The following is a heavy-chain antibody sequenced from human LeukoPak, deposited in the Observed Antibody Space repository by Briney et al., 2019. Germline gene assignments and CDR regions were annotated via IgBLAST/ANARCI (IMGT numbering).Heavy chain of an antibody. Sequence: NPSETLSLTCTVSGGSIRSGGYYWSWIRQHPGKGLEWIGYIYYSGSTYYNPSLKSRVTISVDTSKNQFSLKLSSVTAADTAVYYCARALRIAAAGSHNWFDPWGQGTLVTVSS. D-gene: IGHD6-13*01. CDR3: ARALRIAAAGSHNWFDP. J-gene: IGHJ5*02. V-gene: IGHV4-31*03. CDR1: GGSIRSGGYY. CDR2: IYYSGST.